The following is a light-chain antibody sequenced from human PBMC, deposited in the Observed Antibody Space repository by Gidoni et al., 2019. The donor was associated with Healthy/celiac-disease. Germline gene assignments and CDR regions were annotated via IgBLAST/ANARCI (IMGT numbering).Light chain of an antibody. J-gene: IGKJ2*01. V-gene: IGKV2-28*01. CDR1: QSLLQSNGYNY. CDR3: MQALQTRYT. CDR2: LGS. Sequence: IVMTQSPLSLPVTPGEPASISCRSSQSLLQSNGYNYLDWYLQKPGQSPQLLIYLGSNRASGVPDRFSGSGSGTDFTLKISRVEAEDVGVYYCMQALQTRYTFGQGTKLEIK.